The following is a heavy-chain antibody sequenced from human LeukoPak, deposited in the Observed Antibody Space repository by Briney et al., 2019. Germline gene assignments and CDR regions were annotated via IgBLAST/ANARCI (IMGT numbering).Heavy chain of an antibody. CDR3: ARGSLWYYDFWSGYYFDY. D-gene: IGHD3-3*01. J-gene: IGHJ4*02. CDR1: GVSFSGYY. Sequence: SETLSLTCAVYGVSFSGYYWSWIRQPPGKGLEWIGEINHSGSTNYNPSLKSRVTISVDTSKNQFSLKLSSVTAADTAVYYCARGSLWYYDFWSGYYFDYWGQGTLVTVSS. CDR2: INHSGST. V-gene: IGHV4-34*01.